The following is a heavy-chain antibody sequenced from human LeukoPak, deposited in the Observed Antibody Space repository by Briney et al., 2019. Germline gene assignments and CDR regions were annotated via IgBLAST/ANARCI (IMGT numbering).Heavy chain of an antibody. J-gene: IGHJ6*03. Sequence: PSETLSLTCAVYGGSFSGYYWSWIRQPPGERLEWIGEINHSGSTNYNPSLKSRVTISVDTSKNQFSLKLSSVTAADTAVYYCARGIKVVVAAADDYYYYYMDVWGKGTTVTVSS. CDR2: INHSGST. CDR1: GGSFSGYY. V-gene: IGHV4-34*01. D-gene: IGHD2-15*01. CDR3: ARGIKVVVAAADDYYYYYMDV.